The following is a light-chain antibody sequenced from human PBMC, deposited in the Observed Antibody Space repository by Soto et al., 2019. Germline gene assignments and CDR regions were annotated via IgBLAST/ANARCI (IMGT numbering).Light chain of an antibody. Sequence: DIQMTQSPSTLSASVGDRVTITCRASQSISSWLAWYQQKPGKAPKLLIYKASSLESGVPSRFSGSGSGTEFPLTISSLPPDDFATYYCQQYNSYPTFGGGTKVEIK. CDR1: QSISSW. J-gene: IGKJ4*01. V-gene: IGKV1-5*03. CDR2: KAS. CDR3: QQYNSYPT.